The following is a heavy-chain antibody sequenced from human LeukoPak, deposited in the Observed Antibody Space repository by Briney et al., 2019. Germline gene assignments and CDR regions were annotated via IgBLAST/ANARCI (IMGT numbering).Heavy chain of an antibody. Sequence: SETLSLTCTVSGGSISSYYWSWIRQPPGKGLEWIGYIHYSGSTNYNPSLKSRVTISVDTSKNQFSLKLSSVTAADTAVYYCARLVYSSSWVLTYSDASDIWGQGTMVTVSS. CDR1: GGSISSYY. V-gene: IGHV4-59*08. D-gene: IGHD6-6*01. J-gene: IGHJ3*02. CDR2: IHYSGST. CDR3: ARLVYSSSWVLTYSDASDI.